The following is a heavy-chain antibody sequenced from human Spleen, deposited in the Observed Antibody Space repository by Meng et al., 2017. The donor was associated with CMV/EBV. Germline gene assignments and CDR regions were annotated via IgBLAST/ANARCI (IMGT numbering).Heavy chain of an antibody. Sequence: KGSCKASGYTFTNYHMYWVRQAPGQGLEWMGIINPSGGSTNQAQKFQGRLTMTSDTSMSTVYMELNSLRSEDTAVYYCARGMAFDCWGQGTLVTVSS. V-gene: IGHV1-46*01. CDR1: GYTFTNYH. CDR3: ARGMAFDC. J-gene: IGHJ4*02. CDR2: INPSGGST. D-gene: IGHD5-24*01.